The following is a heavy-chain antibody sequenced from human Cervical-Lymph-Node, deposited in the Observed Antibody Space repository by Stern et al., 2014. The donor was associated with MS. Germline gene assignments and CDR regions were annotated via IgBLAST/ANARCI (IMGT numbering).Heavy chain of an antibody. V-gene: IGHV1-18*01. CDR3: ARSYGSGIYGMDV. D-gene: IGHD3-10*01. CDR2: INAYNGNT. CDR1: GYTFAGYG. J-gene: IGHJ6*02. Sequence: VQLVESGGEVKKPGASVTVSCKASGYTFAGYGITWVRQAPGQGLEWMGWINAYNGNTNYAQKLQDRVTMTTDTPTSIAYLELKGLRSDDTAVYYCARSYGSGIYGMDVWGQGTTVIVSS.